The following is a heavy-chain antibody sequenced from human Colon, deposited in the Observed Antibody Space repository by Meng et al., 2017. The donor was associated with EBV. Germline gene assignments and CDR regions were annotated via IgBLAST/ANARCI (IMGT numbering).Heavy chain of an antibody. J-gene: IGHJ4*02. CDR1: GGSMSSGNYY. V-gene: IGHV4-30-4*01. CDR2: IHHSGSA. CDR3: ASFDHIPRRNYFDY. Sequence: LPALDDGLGEPSTPRAPTATVSGGSMSSGNYYWSWIRQPPGKGLEWIGYIHHSGSAYYNPSLKSRVSISVDTSKNQFSLNLNSMTAADTAVYYCASFDHIPRRNYFDYWGQGTLVTVSS. D-gene: IGHD2-21*01.